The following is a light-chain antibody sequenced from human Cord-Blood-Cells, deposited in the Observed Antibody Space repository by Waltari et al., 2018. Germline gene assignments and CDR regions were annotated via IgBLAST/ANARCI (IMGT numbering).Light chain of an antibody. V-gene: IGKV1-39*01. Sequence: DIQLTQSPSSLSVSVGDRDTITCRASQSISSYLNWYQQKPGKAPKLLIYAASSLQSGVPSRFSGSGSGTDFTLTISSLQPEDFATYYCQQSYSTPFTFGPGTKVDIK. J-gene: IGKJ3*01. CDR2: AAS. CDR3: QQSYSTPFT. CDR1: QSISSY.